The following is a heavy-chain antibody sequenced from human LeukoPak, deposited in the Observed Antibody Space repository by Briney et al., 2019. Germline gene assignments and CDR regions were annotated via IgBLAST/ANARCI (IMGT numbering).Heavy chain of an antibody. CDR3: ASHSSGWYRAYFDY. V-gene: IGHV4-59*08. CDR1: GGPISSYY. CDR2: IYYSGST. D-gene: IGHD6-19*01. J-gene: IGHJ4*02. Sequence: SETLSLTCTVSGGPISSYYWSWIRQPPGKGLEWIGYIYYSGSTNYNPSLKSRVTISVDTSKNQFSLKLSSVTAADTAVYYCASHSSGWYRAYFDYWGQGTLVTVSS.